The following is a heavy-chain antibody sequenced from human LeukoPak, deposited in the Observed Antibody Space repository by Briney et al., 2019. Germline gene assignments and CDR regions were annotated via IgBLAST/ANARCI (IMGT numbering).Heavy chain of an antibody. CDR3: ARACTKCYGRGWLDP. Sequence: SETLSLTCAVYGGSFTDYYWTWIRQPPGKGLEWIGEINDSGSTNYNPSLRSRRTISVDTPKNQFSLNLNSVTAADTAVYYCARACTKCYGRGWLDPWGQGTLVTVSS. CDR1: GGSFTDYY. V-gene: IGHV4-34*01. D-gene: IGHD2-2*01. J-gene: IGHJ5*02. CDR2: INDSGST.